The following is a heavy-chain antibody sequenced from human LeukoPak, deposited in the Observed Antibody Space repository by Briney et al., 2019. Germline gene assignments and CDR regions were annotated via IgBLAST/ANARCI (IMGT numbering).Heavy chain of an antibody. Sequence: GRSLRLSCAASGFTFSSYAMHWVRQAPGKGLEWVAVISYDGSNKYYADSVKGRFTISRDNSKNTLYLQMNSLRAEDTAVYYCAKDTEADSSSYLDYWGQGTLVTVSS. CDR2: ISYDGSNK. V-gene: IGHV3-30*04. CDR1: GFTFSSYA. D-gene: IGHD6-13*01. J-gene: IGHJ4*02. CDR3: AKDTEADSSSYLDY.